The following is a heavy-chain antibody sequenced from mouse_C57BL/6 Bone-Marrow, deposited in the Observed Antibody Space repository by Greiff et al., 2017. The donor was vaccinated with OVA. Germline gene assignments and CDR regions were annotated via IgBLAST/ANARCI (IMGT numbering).Heavy chain of an antibody. CDR3: AGGGSSPYAMDY. CDR1: GYAFSSYW. CDR2: IYPGDGDT. V-gene: IGHV1-80*01. D-gene: IGHD1-1*01. Sequence: VQLVESGAELVKPGASVKISCKASGYAFSSYWMNWVKQRPGKGLEWIGQIYPGDGDTNYNGKFKGKATLTADKSSSTAYMQLSSLTSEDSAVYFCAGGGSSPYAMDYWGQGTSVTVSS. J-gene: IGHJ4*01.